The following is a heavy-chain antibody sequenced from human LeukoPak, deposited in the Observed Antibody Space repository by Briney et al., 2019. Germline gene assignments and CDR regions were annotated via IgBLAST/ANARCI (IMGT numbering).Heavy chain of an antibody. CDR2: ISGSGGST. V-gene: IGHV3-23*01. CDR1: GFTFSSYA. CDR3: ARDVDTAIIYYMDV. Sequence: GGSLRLSCAASGFTFSSYAMSWVRQAPGKGLEWVSAISGSGGSTYYADSVKGRFTISRDNAKNSLYLQMNSLRAEDTAVYYCARDVDTAIIYYMDVWGKGTTVTISS. J-gene: IGHJ6*03. D-gene: IGHD5-18*01.